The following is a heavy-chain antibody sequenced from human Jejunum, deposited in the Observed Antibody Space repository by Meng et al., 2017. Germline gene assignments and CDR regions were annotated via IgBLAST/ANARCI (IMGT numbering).Heavy chain of an antibody. D-gene: IGHD2-15*01. J-gene: IGHJ4*02. V-gene: IGHV4-39*01. CDR1: GFSMSHMGYH. Sequence: QLQLQESGPGLVKPAVTLSLTCSVSGFSMSHMGYHWGWIRQTPGKGLEWIGSIYSGGSTKYNPSLKSRVTVSLDTSKKQFSLHLNSLTAADTAVYFCARQLNVWDSAGTYGGDFDFWGQGTLVTVSS. CDR2: IYSGGST. CDR3: ARQLNVWDSAGTYGGDFDF.